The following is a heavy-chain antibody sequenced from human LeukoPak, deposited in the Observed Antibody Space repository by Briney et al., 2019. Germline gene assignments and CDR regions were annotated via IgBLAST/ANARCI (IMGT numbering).Heavy chain of an antibody. CDR1: GYTFASYG. CDR2: ISAYNGNT. V-gene: IGHV1-18*01. CDR3: AGVMQFGVVLGGFDY. D-gene: IGHD3-3*01. Sequence: GASVKVSCKASGYTFASYGISWVRQAPGQGLEWMGWISAYNGNTNYAQKLQGRVTMTTDTSTSTAYMELRSLRSDDTAVYYCAGVMQFGVVLGGFDYWGQGTLVTVSS. J-gene: IGHJ4*02.